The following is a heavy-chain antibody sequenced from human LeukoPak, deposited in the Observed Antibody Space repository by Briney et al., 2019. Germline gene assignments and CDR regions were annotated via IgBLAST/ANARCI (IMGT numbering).Heavy chain of an antibody. Sequence: PSETLSLTCTVSTDSISPYFWTWIRQPPGKGLEYIGHVYYTGSTNYNPSLRSRVSISIDTSRKQFSLRLGSVTTADTAVYYCARGRTLRDGYRKPRYFDPWGHGTLVTVSS. J-gene: IGHJ5*02. V-gene: IGHV4-59*01. D-gene: IGHD5-24*01. CDR3: ARGRTLRDGYRKPRYFDP. CDR2: VYYTGST. CDR1: TDSISPYF.